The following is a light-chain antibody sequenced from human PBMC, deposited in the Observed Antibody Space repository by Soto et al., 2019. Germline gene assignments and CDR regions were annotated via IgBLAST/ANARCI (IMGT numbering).Light chain of an antibody. CDR2: DAS. CDR1: QDINNY. J-gene: IGKJ4*01. Sequence: IQMTQSPSSLSASVVNRVTITCQASQDINNYLNWYQQKPGKAPKLLIYDASNLETGVPSRFSGSGSGTDFTFTISSLQPEDIATYYCQQYDNLLTFGGGTKVDIK. V-gene: IGKV1-33*01. CDR3: QQYDNLLT.